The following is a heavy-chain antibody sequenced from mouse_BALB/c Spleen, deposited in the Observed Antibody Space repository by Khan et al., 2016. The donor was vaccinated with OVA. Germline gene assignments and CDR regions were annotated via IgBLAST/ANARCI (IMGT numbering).Heavy chain of an antibody. CDR2: ILPGSNST. V-gene: IGHV1-9*01. CDR1: GYTFSSYW. D-gene: IGHD1-1*01. Sequence: VQLQESGAELMKPGASVKISCKPTGYTFSSYWIEWVKQRPGHGLEWIGEILPGSNSTNYNERFQGKATITADTSSNTAYMQLSSLTSEDSAIYYCARGNYYGSTAWFDYWGQGTLVTVSA. CDR3: ARGNYYGSTAWFDY. J-gene: IGHJ3*01.